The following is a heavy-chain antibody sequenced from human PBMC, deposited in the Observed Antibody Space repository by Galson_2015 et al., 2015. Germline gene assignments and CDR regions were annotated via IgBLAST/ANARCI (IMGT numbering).Heavy chain of an antibody. V-gene: IGHV5-10-1*01. Sequence: QSGAEVTKPGESLRISCTGSGYSFTSYWISRVRQMPGKGLEWMGRIDPSDSYTNYSPSFQGHVSISADKSISTAYLQWSSLKASDTAMYYCARHEEYCSGGSCYSTWFDPWGQGTLVTVSS. CDR3: ARHEEYCSGGSCYSTWFDP. CDR2: IDPSDSYT. CDR1: GYSFTSYW. J-gene: IGHJ5*02. D-gene: IGHD2-15*01.